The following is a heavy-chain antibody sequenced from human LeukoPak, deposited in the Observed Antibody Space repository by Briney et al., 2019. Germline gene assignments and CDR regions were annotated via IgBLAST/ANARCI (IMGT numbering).Heavy chain of an antibody. V-gene: IGHV4-59*08. CDR1: GGSISSHY. CDR2: IYYSGST. CDR3: GRPYSSGWRLGFHI. J-gene: IGHJ3*02. D-gene: IGHD6-19*01. Sequence: SETLSLTCTVSGGSISSHYWSWIWQPPGKGLEWIGCIYYSGSTNYNPSLKSRVTISVDTSKNQFSLKLSSVTAADTAVYYCGRPYSSGWRLGFHIWGQGTMVTVFS.